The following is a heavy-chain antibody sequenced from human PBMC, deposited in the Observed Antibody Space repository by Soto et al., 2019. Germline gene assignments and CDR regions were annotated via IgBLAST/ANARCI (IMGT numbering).Heavy chain of an antibody. CDR1: GGSISGYY. CDR2: IYYSGST. CDR3: ARYSTGWYYFDY. D-gene: IGHD6-19*01. J-gene: IGHJ4*02. V-gene: IGHV4-59*01. Sequence: SETLSLTCTVSGGSISGYYWSWIRQPPGKGLEWIGYIYYSGSTNYNPSLKSRVTISVDTSKNQFPLKLSSVTAADTAVYYCARYSTGWYYFDYWGQGTLVTVSS.